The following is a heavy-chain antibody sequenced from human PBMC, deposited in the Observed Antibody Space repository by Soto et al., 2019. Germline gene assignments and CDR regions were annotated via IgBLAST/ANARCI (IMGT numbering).Heavy chain of an antibody. CDR2: FYYSGSP. V-gene: IGHV4-39*02. D-gene: IGHD2-8*01. CDR3: YINGF. CDR1: GDSIRSSSHY. J-gene: IGHJ1*01. Sequence: QVQLQESGPGLVKPSETLSLTCTVSGDSIRSSSHYWAWNHQPPGKGLEWIGGFYYSGSPYYNPSLKSRVTMSVDTSQNHFSLNLNSVTAADTAVYYCYINGFWGQGTLVTVSS.